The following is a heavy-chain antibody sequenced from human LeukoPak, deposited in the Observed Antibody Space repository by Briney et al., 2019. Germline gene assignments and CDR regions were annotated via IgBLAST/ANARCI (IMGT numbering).Heavy chain of an antibody. D-gene: IGHD2-8*02. CDR3: ATYRQVLLPFES. CDR2: IFPSGGEI. J-gene: IGHJ4*02. V-gene: IGHV3-23*01. CDR1: GFIFSSHG. Sequence: GGSLRLSCAASGFIFSSHGMNWVRQPPGKGLEWVSSIFPSGGEIHYADSVRGRFTISRDNSKSTLSLQMNSLRAEDTAIYYCATYRQVLLPFESWGQGTLVTVSS.